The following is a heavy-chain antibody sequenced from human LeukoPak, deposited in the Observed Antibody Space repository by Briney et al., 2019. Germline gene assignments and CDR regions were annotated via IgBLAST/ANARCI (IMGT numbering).Heavy chain of an antibody. CDR3: TRIKGGYSGYDL. V-gene: IGHV3-73*01. Sequence: GGSLRLSCAASGFTFSGSAVHWVRQASGKGLEWVGRMRSRNTGFGTAYAASVKGRFTVSRDESRNTAYLQMNSLKIEDTAVYYCTRIKGGYSGYDLWGQGTLVTVSS. J-gene: IGHJ4*02. CDR1: GFTFSGSA. CDR2: MRSRNTGFGT. D-gene: IGHD5-12*01.